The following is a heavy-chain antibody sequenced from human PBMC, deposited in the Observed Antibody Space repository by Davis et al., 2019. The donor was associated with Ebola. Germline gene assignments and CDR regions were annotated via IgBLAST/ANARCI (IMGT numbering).Heavy chain of an antibody. D-gene: IGHD3-10*01. J-gene: IGHJ4*02. Sequence: PSETLSLTCTVSGVSISRHYWSWIRQPPGKRLEWIGSIYYTGGAYYNSSLASRATISVDTSKNHFSLKLTSVTAADTAMYDCSERGSSVWGQGTLVTVSS. CDR2: IYYTGGA. CDR3: SERGSSV. CDR1: GVSISRHY. V-gene: IGHV4-59*11.